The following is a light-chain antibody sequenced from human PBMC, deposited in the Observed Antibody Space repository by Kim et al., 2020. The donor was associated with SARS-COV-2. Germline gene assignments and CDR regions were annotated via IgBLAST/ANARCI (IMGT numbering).Light chain of an antibody. J-gene: IGLJ2*01. V-gene: IGLV3-21*04. CDR2: YDS. CDR3: QVWDSSSDHPGV. CDR1: NIGSKS. Sequence: SYELTQPPSVSVAPGQTARITCGGNNIGSKSVHWYQQKPGQAPVLVIYYDSDRPSGIPERFSGSNSGNTATLTISRGEAGDEADYYCQVWDSSSDHPGVFGGGTQLTVL.